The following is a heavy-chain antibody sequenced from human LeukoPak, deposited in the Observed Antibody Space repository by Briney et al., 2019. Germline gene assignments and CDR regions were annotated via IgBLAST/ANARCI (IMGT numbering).Heavy chain of an antibody. D-gene: IGHD6-19*01. Sequence: GGSLRLSCTASGFTFGDYLMSWFRQAPGKGLEWIGFISGGTTEYAASVKGRFTISRDDSTSIAYPQMNSLTTEDTAVYHCSRGSGWLSVYWGQGTLVTVSS. CDR2: ISGGTT. CDR1: GFTFGDYL. J-gene: IGHJ4*02. CDR3: SRGSGWLSVY. V-gene: IGHV3-49*03.